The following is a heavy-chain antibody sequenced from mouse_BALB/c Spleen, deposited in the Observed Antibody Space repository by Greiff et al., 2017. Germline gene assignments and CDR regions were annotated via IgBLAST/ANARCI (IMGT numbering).Heavy chain of an antibody. V-gene: IGHV1S135*01. Sequence: VQLKESGPELVKPGASVKVSCKASGYSFTDYNMYWVKQSHGKSLEWIGYIDPYNGGTSYNQKFKGKATLTVDKSSSTAFMHLNSLTSEDSAVYYYSPYYCSGLFADWGQGTLVTVSA. D-gene: IGHD1-1*01. J-gene: IGHJ3*01. CDR2: IDPYNGGT. CDR1: GYSFTDYN. CDR3: SPYYCSGLFAD.